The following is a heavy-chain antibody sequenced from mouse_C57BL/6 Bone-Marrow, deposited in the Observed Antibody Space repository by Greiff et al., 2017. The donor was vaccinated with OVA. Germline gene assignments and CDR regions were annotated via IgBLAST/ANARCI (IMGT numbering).Heavy chain of an antibody. Sequence: EVQVVESGGDLVKPGGSLKLSCAASGFTFSSYGMSWVRQTPDKRLEWVATISSGGGYTYYPDSVQGRYTISRDNAKNTLYLQMSSLKSEDTAMDYCARHGVGLFAYGGQGTVVTVSA. J-gene: IGHJ3*01. CDR1: GFTFSSYG. CDR3: ARHGVGLFAY. D-gene: IGHD4-1*01. CDR2: ISSGGGYT. V-gene: IGHV5-6*01.